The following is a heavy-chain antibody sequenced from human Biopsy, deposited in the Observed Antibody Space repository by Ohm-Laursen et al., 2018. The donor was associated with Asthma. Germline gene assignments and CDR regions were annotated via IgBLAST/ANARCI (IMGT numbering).Heavy chain of an antibody. CDR3: ARTTYGDDGFDP. CDR1: GGSLNLGDYY. Sequence: SQTLSLTCTVSGGSLNLGDYYWSWIRQNPVKGLEWIGYIGYSGSTYYNPSLKSRVSISLDTSKNQFSLSLTSVTAADTAVYYCARTTYGDDGFDPWGQGTLVTVSS. D-gene: IGHD4-17*01. J-gene: IGHJ5*02. V-gene: IGHV4-31*03. CDR2: IGYSGST.